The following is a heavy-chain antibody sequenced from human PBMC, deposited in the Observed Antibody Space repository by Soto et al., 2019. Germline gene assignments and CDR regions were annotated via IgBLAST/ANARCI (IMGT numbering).Heavy chain of an antibody. D-gene: IGHD1-26*01. J-gene: IGHJ4*02. CDR1: GGSISSGDYY. V-gene: IGHV4-30-4*01. CDR2: IYYSGST. Sequence: SETLSLTCTVSGGSISSGDYYWSWIRQPPGKGLEWIGYIYYSGSTYYNPSLKSRVTISVDTSKNQFSLKLSSVTAADTAVYYCARADELRPHPLDYWGQGTLVTVSS. CDR3: ARADELRPHPLDY.